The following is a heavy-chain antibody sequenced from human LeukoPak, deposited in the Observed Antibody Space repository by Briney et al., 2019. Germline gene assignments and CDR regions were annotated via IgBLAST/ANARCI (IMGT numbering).Heavy chain of an antibody. CDR2: INAGNGNT. D-gene: IGHD6-19*01. J-gene: IGHJ3*02. Sequence: ASVKVSCKSSGYSFSTYAMHWVRQAPGQRPEWLGWINAGNGNTKYSQRFQGRVTITRDTSASTVYMELSGLRSEDTAVYYCASRQWLDAFDIWGQGTMVTVSS. V-gene: IGHV1-3*01. CDR3: ASRQWLDAFDI. CDR1: GYSFSTYA.